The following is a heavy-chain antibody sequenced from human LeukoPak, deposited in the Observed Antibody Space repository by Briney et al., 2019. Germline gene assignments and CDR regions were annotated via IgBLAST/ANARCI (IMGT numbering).Heavy chain of an antibody. CDR2: INPNSGGT. D-gene: IGHD2-2*01. Sequence: ASVKVSCKASGYTFTGYYMHWVRQAPGQGLAWMGWINPNSGGTNYAQKFQGRVTMTRDTSISTAYMELSRLRSDDTAVYYCARVARGSSTSCTDYWGQGTLVTVSS. J-gene: IGHJ4*02. CDR1: GYTFTGYY. CDR3: ARVARGSSTSCTDY. V-gene: IGHV1-2*02.